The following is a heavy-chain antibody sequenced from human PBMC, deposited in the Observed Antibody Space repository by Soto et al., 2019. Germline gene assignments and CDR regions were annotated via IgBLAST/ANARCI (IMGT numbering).Heavy chain of an antibody. D-gene: IGHD3-16*02. J-gene: IGHJ3*02. V-gene: IGHV3-7*01. Sequence: GGSLRLSCATSGFTFSSYWMSWVRQAPGKGLEWVANIKQDGSEKYYVDSVKGRFTISRDNAKNSLYLQMNSLRAEDTAVYYCARVAGLITFGGVIVTDAFDIWGQGTMVTVSS. CDR2: IKQDGSEK. CDR3: ARVAGLITFGGVIVTDAFDI. CDR1: GFTFSSYW.